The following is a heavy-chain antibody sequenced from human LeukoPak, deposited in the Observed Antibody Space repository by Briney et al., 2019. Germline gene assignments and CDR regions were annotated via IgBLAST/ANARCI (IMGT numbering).Heavy chain of an antibody. Sequence: GGSLRLSCAPSGFTFSSYTMTWVRQAPGKGLEWVSAIVGSGGSTFYADSVKGRFTISRDNSKNTLFLQMNSLDTEDTALSYCANTKNTGSYFSSDYWGQGTLVTVSS. CDR3: ANTKNTGSYFSSDY. J-gene: IGHJ4*02. D-gene: IGHD1-26*01. CDR1: GFTFSSYT. CDR2: IVGSGGST. V-gene: IGHV3-23*01.